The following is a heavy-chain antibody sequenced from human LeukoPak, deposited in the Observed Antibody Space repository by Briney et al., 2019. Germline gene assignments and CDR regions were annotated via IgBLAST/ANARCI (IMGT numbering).Heavy chain of an antibody. D-gene: IGHD3-10*01. Sequence: NPSETLSLTCTVSGDSVSSFYWGWIRQPPGKGLEWIGSIYYSGSTYYNPSLKSRVTISVDTSKNQFSLKLSSVTAADTAVYYCARHQITMVRGVIHWFDPWGQGTLVTVSS. V-gene: IGHV4-39*01. CDR3: ARHQITMVRGVIHWFDP. CDR2: IYYSGST. CDR1: GDSVSSFY. J-gene: IGHJ5*02.